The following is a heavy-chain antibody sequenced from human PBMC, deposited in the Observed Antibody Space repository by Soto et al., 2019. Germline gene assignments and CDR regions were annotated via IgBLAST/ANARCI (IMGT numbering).Heavy chain of an antibody. V-gene: IGHV3-72*01. CDR3: VRVTNGYVYDM. D-gene: IGHD2-21*02. CDR2: SSNRANTSPT. CDR1: GFRITDHY. Sequence: EVQVVESVGGLVQPGGSLRLSCAASGFRITDHYMDWVRQSPGTGLEWFGRSSNRANTSPTEYAASLQDRFIISRDDSKNSLSLQMNSLKTEDTAIYYCVRVTNGYVYDMWGQGTMVTVSP. J-gene: IGHJ3*02.